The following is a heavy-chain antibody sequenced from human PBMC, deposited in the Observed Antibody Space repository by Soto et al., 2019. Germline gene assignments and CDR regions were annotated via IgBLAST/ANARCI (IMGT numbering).Heavy chain of an antibody. Sequence: PSETLSLTCTVSGGSISSSSYYWGWIRQPPGKGLEWIGSIYYSGSTNYNPSLKSRVTISVDTSKNQFSLKLSSVTAADTAVYYCAREGWYCSSTSCLYMDVWGKGTTVTVSS. CDR3: AREGWYCSSTSCLYMDV. D-gene: IGHD2-2*01. CDR2: IYYSGST. V-gene: IGHV4-39*07. CDR1: GGSISSSSYY. J-gene: IGHJ6*03.